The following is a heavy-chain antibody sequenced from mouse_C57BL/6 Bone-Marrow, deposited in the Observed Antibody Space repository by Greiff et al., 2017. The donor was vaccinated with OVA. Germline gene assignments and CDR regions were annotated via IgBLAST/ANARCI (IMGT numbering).Heavy chain of an antibody. CDR2: IDPEDGET. CDR1: GFNIKDYY. Sequence: VQLKESGAELVKPGASVKLSCTASGFNIKDYYMHWVKQRTEQGLEWIGRIDPEDGETKYAPKFQGKATITADTSSNPAYLQLSSLTSEATAVYYCARSTTTVKGPYYFDYWGQGTTLTVSS. V-gene: IGHV14-2*01. J-gene: IGHJ2*01. CDR3: ARSTTTVKGPYYFDY. D-gene: IGHD1-1*01.